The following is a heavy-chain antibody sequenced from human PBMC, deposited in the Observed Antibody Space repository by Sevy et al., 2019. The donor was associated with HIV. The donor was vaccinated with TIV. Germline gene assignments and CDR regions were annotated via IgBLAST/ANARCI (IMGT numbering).Heavy chain of an antibody. V-gene: IGHV3-11*01. CDR1: GFTFSDYY. J-gene: IGHJ4*02. CDR2: ISSSGSTI. CDR3: ARAPRSSGWPYYLDY. D-gene: IGHD6-19*01. Sequence: GGSLRLSCAASGFTFSDYYMSWIRQAPGKGLEWVSYISSSGSTIYNAEAVKGRFTISRDNAKNSLYLQMNSLRAEDTAVYYCARAPRSSGWPYYLDYWGQGTLVTVSS.